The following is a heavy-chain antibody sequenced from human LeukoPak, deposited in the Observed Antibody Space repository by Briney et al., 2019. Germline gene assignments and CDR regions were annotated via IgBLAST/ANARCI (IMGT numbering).Heavy chain of an antibody. V-gene: IGHV4-34*01. D-gene: IGHD3-22*01. Sequence: SETLSLTCAVYGGSFSGYYWSWIRQPPGKGLEWIGEINHSGSTNYNPSLKSRVTISVDTSKNQFSLKLSSVTAADTAVYYCARRRITMIVVVITKGYFDYWGQGILVTVSS. CDR3: ARRRITMIVVVITKGYFDY. CDR2: INHSGST. J-gene: IGHJ4*02. CDR1: GGSFSGYY.